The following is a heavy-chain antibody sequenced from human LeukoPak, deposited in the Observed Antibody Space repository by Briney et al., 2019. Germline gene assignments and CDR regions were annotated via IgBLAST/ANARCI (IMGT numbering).Heavy chain of an antibody. D-gene: IGHD3-16*02. J-gene: IGHJ5*02. CDR2: IYYSGST. Sequence: SETLSLTCTVSGGSISSSSYYWGWIRQPPGKGLEWIGSIYYSGSTYYNPSLKSRVTISVDTSKNQFSLKLSSVTAADTAVYYCARGGPYVWGSYRYVWFDPWGQGTLVTVSS. CDR3: ARGGPYVWGSYRYVWFDP. V-gene: IGHV4-39*07. CDR1: GGSISSSSYY.